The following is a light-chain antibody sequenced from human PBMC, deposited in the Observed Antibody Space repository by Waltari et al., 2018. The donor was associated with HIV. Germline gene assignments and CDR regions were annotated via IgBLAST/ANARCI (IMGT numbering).Light chain of an antibody. CDR3: GTWDSSLSVGL. CDR1: SSNIGNNY. J-gene: IGLJ3*02. CDR2: ASN. Sequence: QFVLTQAPSVSAAPGQNVTIPCSGSSSNIGNNYVSWYQHFPGTAPKLLIYASNKRPSGIPDRFSVYKSGTSATLAIAGLQTGDDADYYCGTWDSSLSVGLFGGGTKVTVL. V-gene: IGLV1-51*01.